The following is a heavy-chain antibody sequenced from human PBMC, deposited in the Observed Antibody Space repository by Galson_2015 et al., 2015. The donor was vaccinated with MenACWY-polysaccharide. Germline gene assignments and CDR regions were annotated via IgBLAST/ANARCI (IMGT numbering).Heavy chain of an antibody. V-gene: IGHV3-30*04. Sequence: SLRLSCAASGFTFGTYAMHWVRQAPGKGLEWVTVISYDGSTKYYADSVKGRFTISRDSAQNSFYLQMSSLRADDTAVYYCAREYCSRTTCFGIDVWGQGTTVTVFS. J-gene: IGHJ6*02. D-gene: IGHD2-2*01. CDR1: GFTFGTYA. CDR2: ISYDGSTK. CDR3: AREYCSRTTCFGIDV.